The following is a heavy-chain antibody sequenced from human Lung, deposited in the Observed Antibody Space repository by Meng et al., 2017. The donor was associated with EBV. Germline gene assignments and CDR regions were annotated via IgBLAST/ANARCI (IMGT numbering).Heavy chain of an antibody. CDR2: ISNDGRST. D-gene: IGHD2-8*01. Sequence: EVELVESGEGLVQPGGSLSLSCADSGFTFSKYNMHWARQAPGKGLEYVSAISNDGRSTYYAGSVKGRFTISRDNSKNTLYVQMGSLRAEDTAMYYCARARDNGYLDYWGQGTLVTVSS. CDR1: GFTFSKYN. V-gene: IGHV3-64*02. J-gene: IGHJ4*02. CDR3: ARARDNGYLDY.